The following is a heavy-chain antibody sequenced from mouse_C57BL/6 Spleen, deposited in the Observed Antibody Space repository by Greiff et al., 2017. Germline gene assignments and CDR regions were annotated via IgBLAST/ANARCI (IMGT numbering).Heavy chain of an antibody. J-gene: IGHJ3*01. Sequence: QVQLQQPGAELVKPGASVKLSCKASGYTFTSYWMHWVKQRPGQGLEWIGMIHPNSGSTNYNEKFKSKATLTVDKSSSTAYMQLSSLTSEDSAVYYCARAGIYYDYPWFAYWGQGTLVTVSA. CDR3: ARAGIYYDYPWFAY. CDR2: IHPNSGST. D-gene: IGHD2-4*01. CDR1: GYTFTSYW. V-gene: IGHV1-64*01.